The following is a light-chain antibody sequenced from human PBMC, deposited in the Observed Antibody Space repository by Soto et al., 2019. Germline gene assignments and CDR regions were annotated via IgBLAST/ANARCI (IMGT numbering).Light chain of an antibody. V-gene: IGKV3-11*01. CDR3: QQRSNWLT. CDR1: QSVSSY. CDR2: DAS. J-gene: IGKJ4*01. Sequence: ESVLTPAAATLSLSPGERATLSCRASQSVSSYLAWYQQKPGQAPRLLIYDASNRATGIPARFSGSGSGTDFTLTISSLEPEDFAVYYCQQRSNWLTFGGGTKVDIK.